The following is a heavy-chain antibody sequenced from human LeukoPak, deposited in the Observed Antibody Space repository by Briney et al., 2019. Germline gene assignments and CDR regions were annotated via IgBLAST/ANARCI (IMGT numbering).Heavy chain of an antibody. J-gene: IGHJ5*02. CDR1: GFTFSTFG. CDR2: IQSDGSKQ. D-gene: IGHD5-18*01. V-gene: IGHV3-33*01. CDR3: ARDVDTSSHSSQLDP. Sequence: GGSLRLSCATAGFTFSTFGIHWVRQAPGKGLEWAAAIQSDGSKQYYGDSVKGRFTISRDSSKNTVYLQMNSLRDEDTAVYYCARDVDTSSHSSQLDPWGQGTLVTVSS.